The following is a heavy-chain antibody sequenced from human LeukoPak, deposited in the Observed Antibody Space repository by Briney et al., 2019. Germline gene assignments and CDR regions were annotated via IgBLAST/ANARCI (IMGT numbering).Heavy chain of an antibody. V-gene: IGHV3-11*04. J-gene: IGHJ4*02. CDR1: EFTFSDYY. CDR2: ISSSGSNI. Sequence: GGSLRLSCVASEFTFSDYYMSWIRQAPGKGLEWVSYISSSGSNIDYADSVKGRFTISRDNAKNSLYLQMNSPRAEDTAVYYCARAHHYDTSGYHHCLDYWGQGTLVTVSS. D-gene: IGHD3-22*01. CDR3: ARAHHYDTSGYHHCLDY.